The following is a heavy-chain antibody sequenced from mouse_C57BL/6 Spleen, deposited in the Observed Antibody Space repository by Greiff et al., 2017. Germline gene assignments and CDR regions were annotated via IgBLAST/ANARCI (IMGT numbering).Heavy chain of an antibody. CDR3: SRVYYDYDEGGDY. CDR2: ISDGGSYT. CDR1: GFTFSSYA. J-gene: IGHJ2*01. Sequence: EVKVVESGGGLVKPGGSLKLSCAASGFTFSSYAMSWVRQTPEKRLEWVATISDGGSYTYYPDNVKGRFTISRDNAKNNLYLQMRHLKSKDTAMYYCSRVYYDYDEGGDYWGQGTTLTVSS. D-gene: IGHD2-4*01. V-gene: IGHV5-4*03.